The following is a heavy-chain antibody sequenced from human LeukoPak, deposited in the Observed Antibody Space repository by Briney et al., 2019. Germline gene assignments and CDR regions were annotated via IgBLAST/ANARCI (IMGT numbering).Heavy chain of an antibody. V-gene: IGHV4-59*12. CDR3: ARVWWFGELSYYYYYYGMDV. CDR2: IYYSGST. D-gene: IGHD3-10*01. CDR1: GGSISSYY. J-gene: IGHJ6*02. Sequence: SETLSLTCTVSGGSISSYYWSWIRQPPGKGLEWIGYIYYSGSTNYNPSLKSRVTISVDTSKNQFSLKLSSVTAADTAVYYCARVWWFGELSYYYYYYGMDVWGQGTTVTVSS.